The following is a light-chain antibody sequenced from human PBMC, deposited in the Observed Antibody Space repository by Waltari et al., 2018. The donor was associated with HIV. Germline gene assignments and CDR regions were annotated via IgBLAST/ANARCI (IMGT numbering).Light chain of an antibody. Sequence: EIVLTQSPATLSLSPGERATLSCRASQSINNYLAWYQQSPGQAPRLLIYDASNRATGIPARFSGSGSGTDFTLTINSLETEDFAVYYCQQRSNWPITFGQGTRLVI. J-gene: IGKJ5*01. V-gene: IGKV3-11*01. CDR1: QSINNY. CDR2: DAS. CDR3: QQRSNWPIT.